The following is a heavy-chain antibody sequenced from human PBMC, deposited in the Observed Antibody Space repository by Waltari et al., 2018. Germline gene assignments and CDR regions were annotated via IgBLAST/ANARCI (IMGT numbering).Heavy chain of an antibody. V-gene: IGHV3-33*01. J-gene: IGHJ4*02. CDR3: ARGALAGRFFDF. CDR1: GFTFKSYF. D-gene: IGHD6-19*01. CDR2: VWYDGINK. Sequence: QVLLVESGGGVVQPGRSLRPSCAGSGFTFKSYFMQWVRQAPGKGLEWVAVVWYDGINKYYADSVKGRFTISKDNSENTLYLHMNSLRVEDTATYYCARGALAGRFFDFWGQGTPVTVSS.